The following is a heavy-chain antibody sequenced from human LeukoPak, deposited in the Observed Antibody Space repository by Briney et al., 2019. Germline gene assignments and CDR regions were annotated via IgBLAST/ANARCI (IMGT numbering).Heavy chain of an antibody. V-gene: IGHV4-34*01. Sequence: SETLSLTCAVYGGSFSGYYWSWIRPPPGKGLEWIGEINHSGSTNYNPSLKSRVTISVDTSKNQFSLKLSSVTAADTAVYYCASLWGYGSGSYYNDWGQGTLVTVSS. CDR3: ASLWGYGSGSYYND. CDR1: GGSFSGYY. J-gene: IGHJ4*02. D-gene: IGHD3-10*01. CDR2: INHSGST.